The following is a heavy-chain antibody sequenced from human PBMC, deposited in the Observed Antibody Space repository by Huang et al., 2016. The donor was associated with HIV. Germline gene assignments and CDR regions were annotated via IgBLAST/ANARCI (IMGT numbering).Heavy chain of an antibody. CDR3: AKNPSITAVDSDYYYYYMDV. V-gene: IGHV3-74*01. CDR1: GFTFRNHW. D-gene: IGHD6-13*01. CDR2: INSEGGEA. Sequence: EVQLVESGGGLVQPGGSLRLSCAASGFTFRNHWMHWVRQAPGKVLEWVARINSEGGEASHADSVKGRFTISRDNAQNTVHLHMNSLRAEDTAVYFCAKNPSITAVDSDYYYYYMDVWGKGTTVTVS. J-gene: IGHJ6*03.